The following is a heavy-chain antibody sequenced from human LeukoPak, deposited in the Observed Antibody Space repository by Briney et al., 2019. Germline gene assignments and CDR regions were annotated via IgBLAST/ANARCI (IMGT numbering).Heavy chain of an antibody. Sequence: GGSLRLSCAASGFTFSNYGLSWVRQAPGKGLEWVSGITGSGGSTYYADSVKGRFTISRDNSKNTLYLQMNSLRAEDTAVYYCAKDYCSSTSCYADYYYYYMDVWGKGTTVTISS. CDR1: GFTFSNYG. CDR2: ITGSGGST. V-gene: IGHV3-23*01. D-gene: IGHD2-2*01. J-gene: IGHJ6*03. CDR3: AKDYCSSTSCYADYYYYYMDV.